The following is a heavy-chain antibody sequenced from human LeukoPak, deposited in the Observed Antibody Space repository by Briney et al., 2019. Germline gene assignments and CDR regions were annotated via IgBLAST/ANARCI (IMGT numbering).Heavy chain of an antibody. V-gene: IGHV3-33*01. CDR1: GFTFSSYG. D-gene: IGHD2-2*01. CDR3: ARQKEGYQLPNWFDP. CDR2: IWYDGSNK. J-gene: IGHJ5*02. Sequence: GGSLRLSCAASGFTFSSYGMHWVRQAPGKGLEWVAVIWYDGSNKYYADSVKGRFTISRDNSKNTLYLQMNSLRAKDTAVYYCARQKEGYQLPNWFDPWGQGTLVTVSS.